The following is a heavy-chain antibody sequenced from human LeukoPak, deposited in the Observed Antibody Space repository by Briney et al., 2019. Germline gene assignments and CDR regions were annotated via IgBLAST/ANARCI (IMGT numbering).Heavy chain of an antibody. CDR2: ISYDGSNK. Sequence: PGGSLRLSCAASGLTFSSYEMNWVRQAPGKGLEWVAVISYDGSNKYYADSVKGRFTISRDNSKNTLYLQMNSLRAEDTAVYYCARGDYYDSSGHDYWGQGTLVTVSS. CDR3: ARGDYYDSSGHDY. V-gene: IGHV3-30-3*01. D-gene: IGHD3-22*01. CDR1: GLTFSSYE. J-gene: IGHJ4*02.